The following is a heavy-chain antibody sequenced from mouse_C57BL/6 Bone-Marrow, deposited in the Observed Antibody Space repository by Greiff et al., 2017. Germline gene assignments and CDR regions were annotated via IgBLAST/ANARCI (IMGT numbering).Heavy chain of an antibody. CDR2: IRNKANGYTT. CDR1: GFTFTDYY. Sequence: DVMLVESGGGLVQPGGSLSLSCAASGFTFTDYYMSWVRQPPGKALEWLGFIRNKANGYTTEYSASVKGRLTISRDNSQRILYLQMNALRAEDSSTYYGARYGAVPYDFDYWGQGTTLTVSS. V-gene: IGHV7-3*01. CDR3: ARYGAVPYDFDY. J-gene: IGHJ2*01.